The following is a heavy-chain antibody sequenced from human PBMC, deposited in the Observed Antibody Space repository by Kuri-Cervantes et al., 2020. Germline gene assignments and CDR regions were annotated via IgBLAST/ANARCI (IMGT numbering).Heavy chain of an antibody. CDR1: GFTFNTYW. CDR3: ARDRSTMILSPADP. CDR2: IKHDGSQK. Sequence: SCAASGFTFNTYWMSWVRQAPGKGLGWVANIKHDGSQKFYVDSVKGRFTISRDNAKNSLYLQMNSLRAEDTAVYHCARDRSTMILSPADPWGQGTLVTVSS. J-gene: IGHJ5*02. V-gene: IGHV3-7*01. D-gene: IGHD3-22*01.